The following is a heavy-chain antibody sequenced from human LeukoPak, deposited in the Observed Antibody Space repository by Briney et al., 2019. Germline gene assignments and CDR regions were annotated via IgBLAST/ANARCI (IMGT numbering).Heavy chain of an antibody. CDR3: AKSDCASDGCKLLNY. V-gene: IGHV3-23*01. Sequence: GGSLRLSCAVSGFMFSQHTMSWVRQAPGKRLEWVSSISGSGDATRYADSVMGRSTISRDNAKNTLSLQMNSLRAEDTAVYYCAKSDCASDGCKLLNYWGQGTLVTASS. J-gene: IGHJ4*02. D-gene: IGHD3-10*01. CDR1: GFMFSQHT. CDR2: ISGSGDAT.